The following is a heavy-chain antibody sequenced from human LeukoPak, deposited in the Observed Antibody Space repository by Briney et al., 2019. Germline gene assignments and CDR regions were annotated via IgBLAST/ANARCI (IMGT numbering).Heavy chain of an antibody. CDR3: ARIRPVTTGLKGYYFDY. J-gene: IGHJ4*02. D-gene: IGHD1-1*01. CDR1: GYTFSSYE. Sequence: ASVMVSCKTSGYTFSSYEINWVRQAAGRGLEWVGWMNPKTGKTAYARNLQGRVTITRDTSISTAYMDLSALRSEDTAVYYCARIRPVTTGLKGYYFDYWGQGTLVTVSS. V-gene: IGHV1-8*01. CDR2: MNPKTGKT.